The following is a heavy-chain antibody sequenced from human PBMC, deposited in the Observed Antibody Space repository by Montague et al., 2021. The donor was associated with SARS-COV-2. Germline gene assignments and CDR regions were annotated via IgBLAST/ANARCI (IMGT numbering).Heavy chain of an antibody. D-gene: IGHD2-2*01. CDR2: ISYDGSNK. Sequence: SLRLSCAASGFTFSSYGIHWVRQAPGKGLEWVAVISYDGSNKHYADSAKGRITISRDNFKNALYLQMNSLRAEDTAVYYCAKDQGDCSSSRCFRGWTYYYYGMDVWGQGTTVTVSS. J-gene: IGHJ6*02. CDR1: GFTFSSYG. V-gene: IGHV3-30*18. CDR3: AKDQGDCSSSRCFRGWTYYYYGMDV.